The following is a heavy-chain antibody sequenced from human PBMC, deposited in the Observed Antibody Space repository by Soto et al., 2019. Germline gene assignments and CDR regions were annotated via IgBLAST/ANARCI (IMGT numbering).Heavy chain of an antibody. CDR1: GLTLRSYA. CDR2: ISGRSAVP. V-gene: IGHV3-23*01. D-gene: IGHD3-16*01. Sequence: EGQLLQSGGDLVQPGGSLRLSCAGSGLTLRSYAMTWIRQTPEKGLEWVSTISGRSAVPSYADSVNGRFTVSRDNSKNTLSLQMNSMRPDDTAIYYCAKGGPFTGGFDPWGQGTLVTVSA. J-gene: IGHJ5*02. CDR3: AKGGPFTGGFDP.